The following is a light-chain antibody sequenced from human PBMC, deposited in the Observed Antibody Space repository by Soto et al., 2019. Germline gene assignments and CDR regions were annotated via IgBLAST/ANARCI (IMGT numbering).Light chain of an antibody. J-gene: IGKJ1*01. CDR2: GAS. Sequence: EIVLTQSPGTLSLSPEERATLSYRASQSVSSSYLAWYQQKPGQAPRLLIYGASSRATGIPDRFSGSGSGTDFTLTISRLEPVDFAVYYCQQYGSSLWTFGQGTKVEIK. CDR3: QQYGSSLWT. V-gene: IGKV3-20*01. CDR1: QSVSSSY.